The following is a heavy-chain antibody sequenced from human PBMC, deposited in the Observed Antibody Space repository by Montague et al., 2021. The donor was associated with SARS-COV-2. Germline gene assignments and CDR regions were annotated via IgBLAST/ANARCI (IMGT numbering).Heavy chain of an antibody. CDR2: TYYRSKWYN. D-gene: IGHD6-13*01. CDR3: ARGISATNK. J-gene: IGHJ4*02. CDR1: GDSVSSNTAA. V-gene: IGHV6-1*01. Sequence: CAISGDSVSSNTAAWNWIRQSPSRGLEWLGRTYYRSKWYNDYAVSVKSRIGINADTSKNQFSLQLSSVTPEDTAVYYCARGISATNKWGQGTLVTVSS.